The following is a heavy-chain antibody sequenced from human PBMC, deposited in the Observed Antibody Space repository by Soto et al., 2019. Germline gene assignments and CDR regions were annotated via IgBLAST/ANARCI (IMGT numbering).Heavy chain of an antibody. CDR3: TTEYSNYSRTYYYGMDV. J-gene: IGHJ6*02. CDR2: IKSKTDGGTT. CDR1: GFTFSNAW. Sequence: GGSLRLSCAASGFTFSNAWMSWVRHAPGKGLEWVGRIKSKTDGGTTDYAAPVKGRFTISRDDSKNTLYLQMNSLKTEDTAVYYCTTEYSNYSRTYYYGMDVWGQGTTVTVSS. D-gene: IGHD4-4*01. V-gene: IGHV3-15*01.